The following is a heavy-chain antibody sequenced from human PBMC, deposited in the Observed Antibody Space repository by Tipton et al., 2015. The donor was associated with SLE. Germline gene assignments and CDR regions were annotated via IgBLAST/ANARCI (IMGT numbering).Heavy chain of an antibody. D-gene: IGHD6-13*01. CDR1: GFTFSSYA. J-gene: IGHJ4*02. CDR3: AKDLGYNSSLDY. CDR2: IYSGGST. Sequence: SLRLSCAASGFTFSSYAMSWVRQAPGKGLEWVSVIYSGGSTYYADSVKGRFTISRDNSKNTLYLQMNSLRAEDTAVYYCAKDLGYNSSLDYWGQGTLVTVSS. V-gene: IGHV3-23*03.